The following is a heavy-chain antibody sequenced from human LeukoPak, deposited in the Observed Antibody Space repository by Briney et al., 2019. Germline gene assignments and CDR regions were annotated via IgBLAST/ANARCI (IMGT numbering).Heavy chain of an antibody. J-gene: IGHJ3*02. CDR2: IKQDGSEK. V-gene: IGHV3-7*01. CDR1: GFTFSSYW. Sequence: GGSLRLSCAASGFTFSSYWMSWVRQAPGKGLEWVAIIKQDGSEKYYVDSVKGRFTISRDNAKNSLYLQMNSLRAEDTAVYYCARDVSIWFREHDAFDIWGQGTMVTVSS. D-gene: IGHD3-10*01. CDR3: ARDVSIWFREHDAFDI.